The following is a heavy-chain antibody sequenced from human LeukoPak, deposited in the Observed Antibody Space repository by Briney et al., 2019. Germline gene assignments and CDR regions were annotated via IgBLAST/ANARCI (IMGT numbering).Heavy chain of an antibody. V-gene: IGHV4-34*01. CDR3: ARSSWWFDP. J-gene: IGHJ5*02. CDR2: INHSGST. Sequence: SETLSLTCAVYGGSFSGYYWSWIRQPPGKGLEWIGEINHSGSTNYNPSLKSRVTISVDTSKNQFSLKLSSVTAADTAVYYCARSSWWFDPWGQGTLVTVSS. CDR1: GGSFSGYY.